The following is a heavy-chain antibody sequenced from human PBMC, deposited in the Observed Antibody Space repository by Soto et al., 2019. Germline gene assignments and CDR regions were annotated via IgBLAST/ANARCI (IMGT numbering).Heavy chain of an antibody. V-gene: IGHV4-34*01. CDR2: INHSGST. J-gene: IGHJ4*02. CDR3: ARWLSSGWIDY. Sequence: SETLSLTCDVYGGSFSGYYWSWIRQPPGKGLEWIGEINHSGSTNYNPSLKSRVTISVDTSKNQFSLKLSSVTAADTAVYYCARWLSSGWIDYWGQGTLVTV. D-gene: IGHD6-19*01. CDR1: GGSFSGYY.